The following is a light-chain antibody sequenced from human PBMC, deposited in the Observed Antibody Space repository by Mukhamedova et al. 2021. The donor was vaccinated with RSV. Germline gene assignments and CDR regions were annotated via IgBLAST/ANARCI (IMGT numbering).Light chain of an antibody. J-gene: IGKJ1*01. Sequence: GERATLSCRASQSVSSNLAWYQQKPGQAPRLLIYGASTRATGIPARFSGSGSGIEFTLTISSLQSEDFAVYYCQQYNNWPPWSFGQ. CDR2: GAS. V-gene: IGKV3-15*01. CDR1: QSVSSN. CDR3: QQYNNWPPWS.